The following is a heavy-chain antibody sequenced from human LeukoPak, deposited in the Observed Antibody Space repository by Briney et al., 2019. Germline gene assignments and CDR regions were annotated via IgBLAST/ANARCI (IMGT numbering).Heavy chain of an antibody. Sequence: GRSLRLSCAASGFTFSYYGMHWVRQAPGKGLEWVAIISYDGSIKYYADSVKGQFTISRDNSKNTLYLQMNSLRAEDTAVYYCAKGYSYGMYFFDYWGQGTLVTVSS. CDR3: AKGYSYGMYFFDY. CDR1: GFTFSYYG. V-gene: IGHV3-30*18. D-gene: IGHD5-18*01. CDR2: ISYDGSIK. J-gene: IGHJ4*02.